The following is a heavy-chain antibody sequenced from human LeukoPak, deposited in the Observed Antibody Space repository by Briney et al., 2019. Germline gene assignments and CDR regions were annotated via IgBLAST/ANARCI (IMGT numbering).Heavy chain of an antibody. D-gene: IGHD5-18*01. Sequence: GESLKISCKGSGYSFTSYWIGWVRQMPGKGLEWMGIIYPGDSDTRYSPSFQGQVTISADKSISTAYLQWSSLKASDTAMYYCARGQGDSYGLWYFDYWGQGTLVTVSS. CDR1: GYSFTSYW. CDR3: ARGQGDSYGLWYFDY. V-gene: IGHV5-51*01. CDR2: IYPGDSDT. J-gene: IGHJ4*02.